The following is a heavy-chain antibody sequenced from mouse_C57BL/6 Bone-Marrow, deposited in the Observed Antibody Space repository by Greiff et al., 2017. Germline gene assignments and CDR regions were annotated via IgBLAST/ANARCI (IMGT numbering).Heavy chain of an antibody. CDR1: GYTFTSYW. J-gene: IGHJ4*01. CDR2: FDPSDSDT. Sequence: QVHVKQPGAELVKPGASVKLSCKASGYTFTSYWMQWVKQRPGQGLEWIGEFDPSDSDTNYNQKFKGKSTLAVDTSTSTAYMQLSSLTSDDSTVYYCARDYGCGIDYWGQGTSVTVSS. V-gene: IGHV1-50*01. D-gene: IGHD1-1*02. CDR3: ARDYGCGIDY.